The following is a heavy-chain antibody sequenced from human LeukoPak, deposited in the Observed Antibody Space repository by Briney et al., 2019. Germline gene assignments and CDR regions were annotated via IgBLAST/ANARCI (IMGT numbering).Heavy chain of an antibody. Sequence: PGGSLRLSCAASGFTFSDYYMSWIRQAPGKGLEWVSYISSSGSKIYYADSVKGRFTISRDNAQNSLYLEMNTLRAEDTAAYYCARERAVVIQWKLLGVDSYWGQGTLVTVAS. D-gene: IGHD1-26*01. J-gene: IGHJ4*02. V-gene: IGHV3-11*01. CDR1: GFTFSDYY. CDR2: ISSSGSKI. CDR3: ARERAVVIQWKLLGVDSY.